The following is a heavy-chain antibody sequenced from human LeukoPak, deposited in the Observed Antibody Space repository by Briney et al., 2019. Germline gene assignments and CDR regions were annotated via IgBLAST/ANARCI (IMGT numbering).Heavy chain of an antibody. Sequence: GGSLRLSCAASGFTFSSYAMNWVRQAPGKGLEWVSSISNSGGSTYYADSVKGRFTISRDNSKNTLYLQMNSLRAEDTAVYYCAKAETGVPGFTIFGVVAAHAIDIWGQGTMVTVS. CDR3: AKAETGVPGFTIFGVVAAHAIDI. J-gene: IGHJ3*02. CDR1: GFTFSSYA. V-gene: IGHV3-23*01. CDR2: ISNSGGST. D-gene: IGHD3-3*01.